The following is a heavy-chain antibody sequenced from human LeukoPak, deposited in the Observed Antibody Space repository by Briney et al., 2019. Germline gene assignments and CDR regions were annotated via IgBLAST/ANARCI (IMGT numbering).Heavy chain of an antibody. Sequence: SETLSLTCTASGGSIDTSSYYWGWIRQPPGKGLEWIGSGYYSGTSYYKPSLKSRVTISVDTSKNQFSLKLSSVTAADAAVYYCASGDAPTNWFDPWGQGTLVTVSS. D-gene: IGHD7-27*01. V-gene: IGHV4-39*01. J-gene: IGHJ5*02. CDR2: GYYSGTS. CDR3: ASGDAPTNWFDP. CDR1: GGSIDTSSYY.